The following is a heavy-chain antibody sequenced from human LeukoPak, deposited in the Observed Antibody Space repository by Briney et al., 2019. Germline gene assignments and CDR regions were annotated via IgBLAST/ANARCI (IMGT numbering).Heavy chain of an antibody. J-gene: IGHJ4*02. CDR3: ARGGYSSSWTNFDY. CDR2: INPNSGGT. CDR1: GYTFTAYY. V-gene: IGHV1-2*02. Sequence: ASVKDSCKASGYTFTAYYMHWVRQAPGQGLEWMGWINPNSGGTNYAQKFQGRVTMTSDTSISTAYMELSRLRSDDTAVYYCARGGYSSSWTNFDYWGQGTLVTVSS. D-gene: IGHD6-13*01.